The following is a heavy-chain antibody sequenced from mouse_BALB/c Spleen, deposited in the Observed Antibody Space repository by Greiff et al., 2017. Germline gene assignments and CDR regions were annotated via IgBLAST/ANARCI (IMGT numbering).Heavy chain of an antibody. V-gene: IGHV3-2*02. D-gene: IGHD2-1*01. CDR1: GYSITSDYA. J-gene: IGHJ4*01. CDR3: ARWGNYGGDYAMDY. CDR2: ISYSGST. Sequence: VQLQQSGPGLVKPSQSLSLTCTVTGYSITSDYAWNWIRQFPGNKLEWMGYISYSGSTSYNPSLKSRISITRDTSKNQFFLQLNSVTTEDTATYYCARWGNYGGDYAMDYWGQGTSVTVSS.